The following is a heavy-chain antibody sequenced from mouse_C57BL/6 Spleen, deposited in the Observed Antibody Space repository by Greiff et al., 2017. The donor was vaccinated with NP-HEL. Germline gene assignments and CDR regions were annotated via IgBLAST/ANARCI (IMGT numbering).Heavy chain of an antibody. D-gene: IGHD1-1*01. V-gene: IGHV1-78*01. CDR3: AREDYYYGSEGYFDV. Sequence: VQLQQSDAELVKPGASVKISCKVSGYTFTDHTIHWMKQRPEQGLEWIGYIYPRDGSTKYNEKFKGKATLTADKSSSTAYMQLNSLPSEDSAVYFCAREDYYYGSEGYFDVWGTGTTVTVSS. CDR2: IYPRDGST. J-gene: IGHJ1*03. CDR1: GYTFTDHT.